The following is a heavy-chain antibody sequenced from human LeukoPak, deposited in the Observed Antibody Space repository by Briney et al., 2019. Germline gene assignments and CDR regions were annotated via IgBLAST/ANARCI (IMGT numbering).Heavy chain of an antibody. J-gene: IGHJ4*02. V-gene: IGHV3-21*01. D-gene: IGHD3/OR15-3a*01. CDR2: ISSSSSYI. CDR1: GFTFSSYS. Sequence: GGSLRLSCAASGFTFSSYSMNWVRQAPGKGLEWVSSISSSSSYIYYADSVKGRFTISRDNAKNSLYLQMNSLRAGDTAVYYCAKAGLTGLDYWGQGTLVTVSS. CDR3: AKAGLTGLDY.